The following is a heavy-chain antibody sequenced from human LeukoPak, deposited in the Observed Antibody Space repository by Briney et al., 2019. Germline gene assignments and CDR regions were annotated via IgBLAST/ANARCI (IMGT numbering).Heavy chain of an antibody. CDR2: IYYRGST. Sequence: SSQTLSLTCTVSGGSISSGDYYWSWIRQPPGKGLEWIGYIYYRGSTYYNPSLKSRVTISVDTSKNQFSLKLSSVTAADTAVYYCARVPRPGYCSSTSCYPDAFDIWGQGTMVTVSS. V-gene: IGHV4-30-4*08. J-gene: IGHJ3*02. CDR3: ARVPRPGYCSSTSCYPDAFDI. CDR1: GGSISSGDYY. D-gene: IGHD2-2*03.